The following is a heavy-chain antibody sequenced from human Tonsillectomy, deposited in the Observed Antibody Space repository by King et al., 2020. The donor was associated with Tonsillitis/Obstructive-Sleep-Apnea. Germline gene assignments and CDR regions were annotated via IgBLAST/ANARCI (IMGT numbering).Heavy chain of an antibody. D-gene: IGHD3-10*01. CDR2: IVGGGGGP. J-gene: IGHJ4*02. V-gene: IGHV3-23*04. CDR1: GSTFSNNP. CDR3: AKLSGSGRALYFDY. Sequence: VQLVESGGGLVQPGGSLGPSCAASGSTFSNNPMSWFAKPPGRGPAGAPGIVGGGGGPTSPNTVKGRFPISRDNSKNTLILQMNSLRAEDTAVYYCAKLSGSGRALYFDYWGQGTLVTVSS.